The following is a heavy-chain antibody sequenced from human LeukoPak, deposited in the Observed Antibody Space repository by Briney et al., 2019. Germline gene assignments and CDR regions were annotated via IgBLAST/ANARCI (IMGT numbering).Heavy chain of an antibody. CDR1: GFTFTSSA. CDR3: ASQTFSSWYLENRYFQH. D-gene: IGHD6-13*01. V-gene: IGHV1-58*01. J-gene: IGHJ1*01. CDR2: IVVGSGNT. Sequence: SVKVSCKASGFTFTSSAVQWVRQARGQRLEWIGWIVVGSGNTNYAQKFQERVTITRDMSTSTAYMELSSLRSEDTAVYYCASQTFSSWYLENRYFQHWGQGTLVTVSS.